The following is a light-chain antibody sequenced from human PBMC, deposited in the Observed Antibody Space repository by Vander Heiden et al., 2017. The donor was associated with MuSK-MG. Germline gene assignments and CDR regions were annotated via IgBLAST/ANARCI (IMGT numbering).Light chain of an antibody. Sequence: EIVLTPSPATLSLSPGERAALSCRASQSVSSYLAWYQQKPGQAPRLLIYDASNRATGIPARFSGSGSGTDFPLTISSLEPEDFAVYYCQQRSNWPPIFTFGPGTKVDIK. CDR2: DAS. J-gene: IGKJ3*01. V-gene: IGKV3-11*01. CDR1: QSVSSY. CDR3: QQRSNWPPIFT.